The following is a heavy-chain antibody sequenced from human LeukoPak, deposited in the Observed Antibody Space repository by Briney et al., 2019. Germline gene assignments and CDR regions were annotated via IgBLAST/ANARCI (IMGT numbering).Heavy chain of an antibody. CDR1: GGSVSSSSYY. CDR2: IYYSGST. CDR3: ARHQSYGSGTYYAPFDN. Sequence: PSETLSLTCTVSGGSVSSSSYYWGWIRQPPMKGLEWIGSIYYSGSTEYNLSLKSRVTISVDTSRNQFSLKLSSVTAADTAVYYCARHQSYGSGTYYAPFDNWGQGLLVTVSS. V-gene: IGHV4-39*01. J-gene: IGHJ4*02. D-gene: IGHD3-10*01.